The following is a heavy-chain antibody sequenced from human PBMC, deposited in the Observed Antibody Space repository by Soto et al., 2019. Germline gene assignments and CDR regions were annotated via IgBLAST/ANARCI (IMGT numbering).Heavy chain of an antibody. J-gene: IGHJ4*02. CDR3: ARMKEGRQLFHY. Sequence: SETLSLTFIVSGCSISSYYWSWIRQPPGKGLEWIAYIYYSGSTNYPPSLESRVTISVDMSKNQFSLKLSSVTAADTAVYYCARMKEGRQLFHYWGQGTPVTVSS. V-gene: IGHV4-59*01. CDR1: GCSISSYY. CDR2: IYYSGST. D-gene: IGHD2-2*01.